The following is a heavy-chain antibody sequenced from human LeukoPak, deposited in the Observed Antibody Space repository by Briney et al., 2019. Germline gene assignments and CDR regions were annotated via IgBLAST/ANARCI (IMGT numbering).Heavy chain of an antibody. CDR3: ARNYGDYVNWFDP. D-gene: IGHD4-17*01. CDR1: GFTFSSNA. Sequence: GGSLRLSCAASGFTFSSNAMSWVRQAPGEGLEWVSAVRAGGGSTYYADSVKGRFTISRDNSKNTLYLQMDGLRAEDTALYYCARNYGDYVNWFDPWGQGTLVTVSS. J-gene: IGHJ5*02. V-gene: IGHV3-23*01. CDR2: VRAGGGST.